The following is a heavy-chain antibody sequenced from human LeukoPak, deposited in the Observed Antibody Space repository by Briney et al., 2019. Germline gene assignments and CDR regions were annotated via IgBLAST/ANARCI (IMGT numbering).Heavy chain of an antibody. Sequence: LSLTCTVSGGSISSYYWSWIRQPPGKGLEWICFIRKKGYGETTDYAASVRGRFTISRDDAKSIAYLQMNSLKTEDTALYYCSRGLHDYGDSNYYFDQWGRGTLVTVSS. CDR1: GGSISSYY. CDR2: IRKKGYGETT. V-gene: IGHV3-49*03. D-gene: IGHD4-17*01. CDR3: SRGLHDYGDSNYYFDQ. J-gene: IGHJ4*02.